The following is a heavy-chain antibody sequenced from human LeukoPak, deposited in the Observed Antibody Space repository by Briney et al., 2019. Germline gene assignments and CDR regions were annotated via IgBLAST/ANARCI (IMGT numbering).Heavy chain of an antibody. CDR1: GYTFTGHY. CDR2: INPNSSDI. V-gene: IGHV1-2*02. Sequence: ASVKVSCKASGYTFTGHYIHWARQAPGQGLEWMGWINPNSSDIDYAQKFQGRVTMTRDTSISTAYMELSSLRSDDTAVYYCARVQALIVRPFDHWGQGTLVTVSS. CDR3: ARVQALIVRPFDH. D-gene: IGHD2/OR15-2a*01. J-gene: IGHJ4*02.